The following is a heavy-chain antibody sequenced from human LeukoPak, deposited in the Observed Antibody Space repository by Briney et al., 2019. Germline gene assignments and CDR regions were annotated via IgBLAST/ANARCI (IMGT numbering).Heavy chain of an antibody. D-gene: IGHD3-3*01. CDR1: GGSISSGGYY. CDR3: ARGPATYYDFWSGYQPDNWFDP. J-gene: IGHJ5*02. CDR2: IYYSGST. V-gene: IGHV4-31*03. Sequence: SETLSLTCTVSGGSISSGGYYWSWIRQHPGKGLEWIGNIYYSGSTYYNPSRKSRVTISVDTSKNHFSLKLSSVTAADTAVYYCARGPATYYDFWSGYQPDNWFDPWGQGTLVTVSS.